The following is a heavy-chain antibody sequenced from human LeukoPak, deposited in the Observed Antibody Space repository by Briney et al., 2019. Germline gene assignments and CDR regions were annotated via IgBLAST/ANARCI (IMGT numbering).Heavy chain of an antibody. CDR3: ARNRGGYPVYGSGAQSDY. CDR1: GFTFSSYS. J-gene: IGHJ4*02. V-gene: IGHV3-21*01. D-gene: IGHD3-10*01. CDR2: ISSSSHI. Sequence: GGSLRLSCAASGFTFSSYSMNWVRQAPGKGLGWVSSISSSSHIYYADSVKGRFTISRDNAKNSLYLQMNSLRAEDTAVYYCARNRGGYPVYGSGAQSDYGGQGTLVTVSS.